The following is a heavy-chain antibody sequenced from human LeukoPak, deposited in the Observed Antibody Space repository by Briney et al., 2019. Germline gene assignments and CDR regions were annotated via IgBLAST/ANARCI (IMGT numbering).Heavy chain of an antibody. D-gene: IGHD1-26*01. CDR1: GYTFTSYG. CDR2: ISAYNGNT. J-gene: IGHJ4*02. Sequence: GASVKVSCKASGYTFTSYGISWVRQAPGQGLEWMGWISAYNGNTNYAQKLQGRVTMTTDTSTSTAYMELRSLRSDDTAVYYCAIGPPQWELLLLFDYWGQGTLVTVSS. V-gene: IGHV1-18*01. CDR3: AIGPPQWELLLLFDY.